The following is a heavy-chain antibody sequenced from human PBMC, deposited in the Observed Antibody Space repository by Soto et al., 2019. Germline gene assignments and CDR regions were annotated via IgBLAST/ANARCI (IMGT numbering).Heavy chain of an antibody. V-gene: IGHV4-34*01. CDR2: INHSGST. CDR1: GGSFSGYY. Sequence: QVQLQQWGAGLLKPSETLSLTCAVYGGSFSGYYWSWIRQPPGKGLEWIGEINHSGSTNYNPSLRSRGTISVDTSKNQFSLKLSSVTAADTAVYYCARDIVVVVAATRVASSFDPWGQGTLVTVSS. J-gene: IGHJ5*02. D-gene: IGHD2-15*01. CDR3: ARDIVVVVAATRVASSFDP.